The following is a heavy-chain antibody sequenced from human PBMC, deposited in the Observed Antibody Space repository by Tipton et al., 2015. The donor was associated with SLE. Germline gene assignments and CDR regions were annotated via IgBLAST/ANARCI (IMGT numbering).Heavy chain of an antibody. CDR3: AREAEVYGMDV. Sequence: TLSLTCTVSGGSISSHYWSWIRQPPGKGLEWIGYIYYSGSTNYSPSLKSRVTISVDTSKSQFSLKLTSVTAADTAVYYCAREAEVYGMDVWGQGTTVTVSS. CDR1: GGSISSHY. V-gene: IGHV4-59*11. J-gene: IGHJ6*02. CDR2: IYYSGST.